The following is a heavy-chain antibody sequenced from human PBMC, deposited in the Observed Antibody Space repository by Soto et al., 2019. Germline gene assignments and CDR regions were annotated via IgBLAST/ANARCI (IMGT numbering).Heavy chain of an antibody. Sequence: EVQLLESGGGLVQPGGSLRLSCAASGFTFSSYAMSWVRQAPGKGLEWVSAISGSGGSTYYADSVKGPFTISRDNYKNSLYVQMNRLRAEDTAVYYCAKDGDLIVVVPADLSVRDVWGSGTTVTVSS. CDR3: AKDGDLIVVVPADLSVRDV. CDR2: ISGSGGST. CDR1: GFTFSSYA. D-gene: IGHD2-2*01. J-gene: IGHJ6*04. V-gene: IGHV3-23*01.